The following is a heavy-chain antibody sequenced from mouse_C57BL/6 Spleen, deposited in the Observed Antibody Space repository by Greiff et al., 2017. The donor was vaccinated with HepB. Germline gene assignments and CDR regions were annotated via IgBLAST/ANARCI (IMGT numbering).Heavy chain of an antibody. CDR1: GYTFTSYW. J-gene: IGHJ1*01. CDR2: IDPSDSYT. Sequence: QVQLQQPGAELVMPGASVKLSCKASGYTFTSYWMHWVKQRPGQGLEWIGEIDPSDSYTNYNQKFKGKSTLTVDKSSSTAYMQLRGLTSEDSAVYYCARSPLADYYGSSYGYFDVWVAGTTVTDSS. D-gene: IGHD1-1*01. V-gene: IGHV1-69*01. CDR3: ARSPLADYYGSSYGYFDV.